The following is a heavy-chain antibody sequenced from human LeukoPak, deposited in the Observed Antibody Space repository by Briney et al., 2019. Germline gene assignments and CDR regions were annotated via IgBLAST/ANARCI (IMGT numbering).Heavy chain of an antibody. Sequence: GRSLRLSCAASGFTFSSYGMHWVRQAPGKGLEWVAVIWYDGSNEYYADSVKGRFTISRDNAKNSLYLQMNSLRDEDTAVYYCARGMVITPAVGAYWGQGTLVTVSS. CDR1: GFTFSSYG. V-gene: IGHV3-33*01. CDR2: IWYDGSNE. J-gene: IGHJ4*02. D-gene: IGHD3-22*01. CDR3: ARGMVITPAVGAY.